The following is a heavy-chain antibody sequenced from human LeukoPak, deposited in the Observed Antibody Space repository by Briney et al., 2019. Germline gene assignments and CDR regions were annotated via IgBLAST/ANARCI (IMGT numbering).Heavy chain of an antibody. CDR1: GGSISSSSYY. CDR3: ARHSPYYDFWSGSHPPSFDY. V-gene: IGHV4-39*01. Sequence: SETLSLTFTVSGGSISSSSYYWGWIRQPPGKGLEWIGSIYYSGSTYYNPSLKSRVTISVDTSKNQFSLKLSSVTAADTAVYYCARHSPYYDFWSGSHPPSFDYWGQGTLVTVSS. D-gene: IGHD3-3*01. CDR2: IYYSGST. J-gene: IGHJ4*02.